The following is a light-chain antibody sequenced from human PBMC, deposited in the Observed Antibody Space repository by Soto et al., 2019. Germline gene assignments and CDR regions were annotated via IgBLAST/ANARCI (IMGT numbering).Light chain of an antibody. CDR3: CSWAGRGTYV. CDR1: SSDVGAYNY. CDR2: DVN. J-gene: IGLJ1*01. Sequence: QSVLPQPASVSGSPGQSITISCAGTSSDVGAYNYVSWYQHHPGKAPKLMIYDVNNRPSGDSNRFSGSKSGNTASLTISGLQAEDEADYYCCSWAGRGTYVFGTGTKVTVL. V-gene: IGLV2-14*03.